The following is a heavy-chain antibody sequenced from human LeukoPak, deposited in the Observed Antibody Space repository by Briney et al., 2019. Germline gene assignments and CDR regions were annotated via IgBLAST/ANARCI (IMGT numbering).Heavy chain of an antibody. Sequence: SETLSLTCTVSGGSISSGGYYWSWIRQHPGKGLEWIGYIYYSGSTYYNPSLKSRVTISVDTSKNQFSLKLSSVTAADTAVYYCARILTLRDASDFDLWGRGTLVTVSS. CDR3: ARILTLRDASDFDL. CDR1: GGSISSGGYY. J-gene: IGHJ2*01. D-gene: IGHD5/OR15-5a*01. V-gene: IGHV4-31*03. CDR2: IYYSGST.